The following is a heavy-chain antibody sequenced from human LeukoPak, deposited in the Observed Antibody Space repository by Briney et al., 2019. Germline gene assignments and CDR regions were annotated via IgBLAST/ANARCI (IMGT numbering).Heavy chain of an antibody. V-gene: IGHV4-34*01. CDR2: INHSGST. CDR1: SGSFSGYY. D-gene: IGHD1-14*01. J-gene: IGHJ4*02. Sequence: SETLSLTCSVYSGSFSGYYWSWIRQPPGKGLEWIGEINHSGSTNYNPSLKSRVTISVDTSKNQFSLKLSSVTAADTAVYYCARGPFLTAFDYWGQGTLVTVSS. CDR3: ARGPFLTAFDY.